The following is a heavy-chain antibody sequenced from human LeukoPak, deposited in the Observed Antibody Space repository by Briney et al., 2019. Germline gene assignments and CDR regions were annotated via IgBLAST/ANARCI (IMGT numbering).Heavy chain of an antibody. CDR1: GGSISGYY. CDR2: IYYSGGT. CDR3: ARGFPPYSYYTLEV. V-gene: IGHV4-59*08. J-gene: IGHJ6*02. Sequence: SETLSLTCTVSGGSISGYYWSWIRQPPGKGLEWIGYIYYSGGTNYNPSLKSRITMSVDTSKKQFSLKLSSVTAADTAVYYCARGFPPYSYYTLEVWGQGTTVTVSS. D-gene: IGHD3-10*01.